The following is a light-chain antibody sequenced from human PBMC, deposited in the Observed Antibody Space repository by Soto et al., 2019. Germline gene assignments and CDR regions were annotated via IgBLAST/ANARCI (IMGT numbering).Light chain of an antibody. CDR1: QSVSSNL. CDR2: GAS. J-gene: IGKJ1*01. V-gene: IGKV3-20*01. Sequence: EIVLTQSPGTLSLSPGERATLSCRASQSVSSNLLAWYRQKPGQAPRLLIYGASSRAAGIPDRFSGSGSGTDFTLTISRLEPEDVAVYYCQQYGNSPRAFGQGTKVDIK. CDR3: QQYGNSPRA.